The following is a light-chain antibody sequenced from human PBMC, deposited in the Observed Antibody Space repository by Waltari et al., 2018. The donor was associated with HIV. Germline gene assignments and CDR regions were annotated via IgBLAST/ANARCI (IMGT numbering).Light chain of an antibody. CDR3: QQYYTTLWT. Sequence: DIVMTQSPDSLAVSLGERATIHCKSSQSVLHSSNNKNYLAWYQQKPVQPPKLLIYWASTRESGVPDRFSGSGSGTDFTLTVSSLQAEDVAVYYCQQYYTTLWTFGQGTKVEIK. J-gene: IGKJ1*01. CDR1: QSVLHSSNNKNY. CDR2: WAS. V-gene: IGKV4-1*01.